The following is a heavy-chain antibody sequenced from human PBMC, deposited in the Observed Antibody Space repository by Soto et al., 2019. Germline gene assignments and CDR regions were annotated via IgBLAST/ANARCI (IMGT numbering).Heavy chain of an antibody. V-gene: IGHV3-48*01. J-gene: IGHJ3*01. Sequence: GGSLRLSCAASGFTFRNYGMNWVRQAPGKGLEWVSYIGIGSSTKYYADSVKGRFTISRDNAKNSLYLQMNSLRAEDTAVYYCARDQLYYNDISGRPLNAFDVWGQGTIVTVS. CDR3: ARDQLYYNDISGRPLNAFDV. D-gene: IGHD3-22*01. CDR2: IGIGSSTK. CDR1: GFTFRNYG.